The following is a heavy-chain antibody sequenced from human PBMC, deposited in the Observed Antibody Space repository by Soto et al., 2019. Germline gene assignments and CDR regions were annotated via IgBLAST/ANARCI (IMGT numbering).Heavy chain of an antibody. J-gene: IGHJ4*02. Sequence: QVQLVQSGAEVKKPGSSVKVSCKASGGTFSSYTFSWVRQAPGPGLEWMGRIIPMLGIANYAQKFQGRVTITADKSTSTADMELSSLRSEDTAVYYCANRGYSYGFVIYWGQGTLVTVSS. D-gene: IGHD5-18*01. CDR3: ANRGYSYGFVIY. CDR2: IIPMLGIA. CDR1: GGTFSSYT. V-gene: IGHV1-69*02.